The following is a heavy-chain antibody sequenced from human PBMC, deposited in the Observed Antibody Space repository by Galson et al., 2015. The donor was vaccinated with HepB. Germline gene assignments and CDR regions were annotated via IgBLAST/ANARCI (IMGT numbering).Heavy chain of an antibody. CDR3: VKDLTYYYGSGISRDYGLVV. CDR2: IGWDGITT. D-gene: IGHD3-10*01. CDR1: GFTFDDYT. J-gene: IGHJ6*02. V-gene: IGHV3-43*01. Sequence: SLRLSCAASGFTFDDYTMHWVRQVPGKSLEWVSLIGWDGITTYYANSVKGRFTISRDNSKHSLFLQMNSLRTQDTGLYYCVKDLTYYYGSGISRDYGLVVWGQGTAVTVAS.